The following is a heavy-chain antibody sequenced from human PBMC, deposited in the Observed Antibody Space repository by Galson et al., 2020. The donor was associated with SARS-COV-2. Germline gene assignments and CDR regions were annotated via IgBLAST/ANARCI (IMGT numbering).Heavy chain of an antibody. CDR1: GFTFSGFA. Sequence: GGSLKLSCAASGFTFSGFAMSWVRQAPGKGLEWFPAISGSVGSTYYADSVKGRFTISRDNSKNTLYLQMNSLRAEDTAVYYCAKLNSATTVTPSYYFDYWGQGTLVTVSS. CDR3: AKLNSATTVTPSYYFDY. J-gene: IGHJ4*02. CDR2: ISGSVGST. V-gene: IGHV3-23*01. D-gene: IGHD4-4*01.